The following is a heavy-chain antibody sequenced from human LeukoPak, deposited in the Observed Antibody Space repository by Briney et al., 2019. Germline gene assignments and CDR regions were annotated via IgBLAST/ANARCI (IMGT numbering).Heavy chain of an antibody. J-gene: IGHJ4*02. CDR2: ISWSSGII. D-gene: IGHD4-17*01. CDR3: AKDGGTVTTQYYFDY. CDR1: GFTFSRYG. V-gene: IGHV3-23*01. Sequence: PGGSLRLSCAASGFTFSRYGMHWVRQAPGKGLEWASGISWSSGIIGYADSVKGRFTISRDNSKNTLYLQMNSLRAEDTAVYYCAKDGGTVTTQYYFDYWGQGTLVTVSS.